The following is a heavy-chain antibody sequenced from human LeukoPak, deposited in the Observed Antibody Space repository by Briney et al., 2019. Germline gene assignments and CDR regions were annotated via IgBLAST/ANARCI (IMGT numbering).Heavy chain of an antibody. CDR3: VRQPDSARYGFDY. J-gene: IGHJ4*02. CDR2: IGSAGYT. V-gene: IGHV3-13*01. CDR1: GFTFDNND. D-gene: IGHD1-14*01. Sequence: PGGSLRLSCEVSGFTFDNNDMHWVRQTTGKGLEWVSAIGSAGYTYYADSVRGRLTITRDNAKQSLYLQMNSLRVEDTAVYHCVRQPDSARYGFDYWGRGTQVTVSS.